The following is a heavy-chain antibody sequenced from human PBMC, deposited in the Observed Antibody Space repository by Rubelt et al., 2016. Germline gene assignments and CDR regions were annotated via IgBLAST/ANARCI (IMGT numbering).Heavy chain of an antibody. J-gene: IGHJ5*02. CDR1: GGSISSSSYY. V-gene: IGHV4-39*07. D-gene: IGHD3-22*01. Sequence: QLQLQESGPGLVKLSETLSLTCTVSGGSISSSSYYWGWIRQPPGKGLEWIGYIYYSGSTYYNPSLKSRVTISVDTSKNQFSLKLSSVTAADTAVYYCARADYYDSSGYHNWFDPWGQGTLVTVSS. CDR2: IYYSGST. CDR3: ARADYYDSSGYHNWFDP.